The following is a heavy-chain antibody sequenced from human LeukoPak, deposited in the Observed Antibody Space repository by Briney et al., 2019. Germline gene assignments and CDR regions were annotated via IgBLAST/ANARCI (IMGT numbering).Heavy chain of an antibody. CDR1: GGSISSYY. V-gene: IGHV4-59*01. CDR2: IYYSGST. CDR3: ARGRGSGKNLFDY. D-gene: IGHD3-10*01. J-gene: IGHJ4*02. Sequence: PSETLSLTCTVSGGSISSYYWSWIRQPPGKGLEWIGYIYYSGSTNYNPSLKSRVTISVDTSKNQFSLKLSSVTAADTAVYYCARGRGSGKNLFDYWGQGTLVTVSS.